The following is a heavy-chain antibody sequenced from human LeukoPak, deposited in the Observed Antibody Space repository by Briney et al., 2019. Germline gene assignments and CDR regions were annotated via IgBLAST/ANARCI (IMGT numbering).Heavy chain of an antibody. CDR3: SRDFSNTSGFKVVVDF. CDR1: GFTFTNYG. V-gene: IGHV1-18*04. CDR2: ISAYNGDK. J-gene: IGHJ4*02. D-gene: IGHD6-19*01. Sequence: GASVKVSYKASGFTFTNYGFAWVRQAPGQGLEWMGWISAYNGDKKYTQNFQGRLSMTTDSSMSTAYMELRNLRSDETAVYYCSRDFSNTSGFKVVVDFWGQGTLVTVSS.